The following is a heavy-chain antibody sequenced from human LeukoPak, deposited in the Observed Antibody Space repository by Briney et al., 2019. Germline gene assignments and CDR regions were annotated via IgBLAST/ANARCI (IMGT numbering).Heavy chain of an antibody. D-gene: IGHD3-10*01. Sequence: AGGSLRLSCAASGFTFSSYAMMWVRQAPGKRLEWVSSITGSGDGTYYADSVRGRFTISRDNSENTLYLQLDSLRAEDTAVYFCVKGFVHPTYYFDYWGQGTLVTVSS. CDR3: VKGFVHPTYYFDY. V-gene: IGHV3-23*01. CDR2: ITGSGDGT. CDR1: GFTFSSYA. J-gene: IGHJ4*02.